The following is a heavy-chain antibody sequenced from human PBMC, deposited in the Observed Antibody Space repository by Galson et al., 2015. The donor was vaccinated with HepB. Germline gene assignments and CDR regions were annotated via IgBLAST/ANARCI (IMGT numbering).Heavy chain of an antibody. J-gene: IGHJ4*02. Sequence: SLRLSCAVSGFTFSTYAMSWVRQAPGKGLEWVSSISISGSNTYYADSVKGRFTISRDNSKSTLYLQLNSLRADDTAVYYCTKGEGPLDYWGQGTLVTVSS. CDR3: TKGEGPLDY. V-gene: IGHV3-23*01. CDR2: ISISGSNT. D-gene: IGHD1-26*01. CDR1: GFTFSTYA.